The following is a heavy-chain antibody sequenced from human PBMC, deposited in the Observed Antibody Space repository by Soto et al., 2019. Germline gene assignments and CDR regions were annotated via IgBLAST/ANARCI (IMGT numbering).Heavy chain of an antibody. CDR3: ARHNIGSGWYGGASTGPLKVYYYGMDV. J-gene: IGHJ6*02. Sequence: GESLKISCKGSGYNFITDWISWVRQMPGKGLEWMGIIYPGDSDTRYSPSFQGQVTISADKSISTAYLQWSSLKASDTAMYYCARHNIGSGWYGGASTGPLKVYYYGMDVWGQGTTVTVSS. V-gene: IGHV5-51*01. CDR1: GYNFITDW. D-gene: IGHD6-19*01. CDR2: IYPGDSDT.